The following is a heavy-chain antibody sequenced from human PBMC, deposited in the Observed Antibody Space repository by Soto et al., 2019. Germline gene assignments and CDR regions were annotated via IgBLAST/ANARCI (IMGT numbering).Heavy chain of an antibody. J-gene: IGHJ6*03. CDR3: ARVSGTTSGHYYYCYMDV. Sequence: SETLSLTCTVSGGSISSGGYYWSWIRQHPGKGLEWIGYIYYSGSTYYNPSLKSRVTISVDTSKNQFSLKLSSVTAADTAVYYCARVSGTTSGHYYYCYMDVWGKGTTVTVSS. CDR2: IYYSGST. V-gene: IGHV4-31*03. D-gene: IGHD1-7*01. CDR1: GGSISSGGYY.